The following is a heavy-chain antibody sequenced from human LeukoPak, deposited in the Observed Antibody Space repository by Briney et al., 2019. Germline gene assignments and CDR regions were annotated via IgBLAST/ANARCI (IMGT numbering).Heavy chain of an antibody. V-gene: IGHV4-38-2*01. Sequence: SETLSLTCAVPGYSISSGYYWGWIRQPPGKGLEWIGSIYHSGSTYCNPSLKSRVTISVDTSKNQFSLKLSSVTAADTAVYYCARHKAPIVVVPGAQNWFDPWGQGTLVTVSS. CDR2: IYHSGST. CDR1: GYSISSGYY. J-gene: IGHJ5*02. CDR3: ARHKAPIVVVPGAQNWFDP. D-gene: IGHD2-2*01.